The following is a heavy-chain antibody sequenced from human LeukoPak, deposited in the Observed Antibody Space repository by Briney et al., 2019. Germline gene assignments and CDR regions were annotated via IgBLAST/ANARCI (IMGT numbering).Heavy chain of an antibody. CDR2: ISGSGGST. CDR3: AKDRPYCSSTSCYNLADY. CDR1: GFTFSSYA. V-gene: IGHV3-23*01. Sequence: LGGSLRLSCAASGFTFSSYAMSWVRQAPGKGLEWVSAISGSGGSTYYADSVKGRFTISRDNSKNTLYLQMNSLRAEDTAVYYCAKDRPYCSSTSCYNLADYWGQGTLVTVSS. D-gene: IGHD2-2*02. J-gene: IGHJ4*02.